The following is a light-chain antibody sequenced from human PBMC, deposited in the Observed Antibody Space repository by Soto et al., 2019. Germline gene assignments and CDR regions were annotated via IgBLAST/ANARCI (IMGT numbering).Light chain of an antibody. Sequence: ELVLTQSPATLSLSPGERATLSCRASQSVSSYLAWYQQKPGQAPRLLISDASNRATGIPARVSGSGSGTDFTLTISSLEPEDFAVYYGQQRSNWPLTFGGGTKVEIK. CDR3: QQRSNWPLT. J-gene: IGKJ4*01. CDR2: DAS. V-gene: IGKV3-11*01. CDR1: QSVSSY.